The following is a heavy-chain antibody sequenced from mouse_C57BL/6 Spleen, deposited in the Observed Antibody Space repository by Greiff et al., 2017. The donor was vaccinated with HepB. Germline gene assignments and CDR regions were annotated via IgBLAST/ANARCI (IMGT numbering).Heavy chain of an antibody. V-gene: IGHV3-6*01. D-gene: IGHD2-10*01. CDR2: ISYDGSN. CDR1: GYSITSGYY. Sequence: EVQLQESGPGLVKPSQSLSLTCSVTGYSITSGYYWNWIRQFPGNKLEWMGYISYDGSNNYNPSLKNRISITRDTSKNQFFLKLNSVTTEDTATYYCARAYLTWFAYWGQGTLVTVSA. CDR3: ARAYLTWFAY. J-gene: IGHJ3*01.